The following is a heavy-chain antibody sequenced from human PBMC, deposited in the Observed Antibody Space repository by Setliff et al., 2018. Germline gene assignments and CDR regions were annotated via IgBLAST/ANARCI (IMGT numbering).Heavy chain of an antibody. CDR2: INHSGST. CDR1: GDSFSDYY. D-gene: IGHD3-22*01. CDR3: ARLYHNDNSADFRRAPFDV. J-gene: IGHJ3*01. V-gene: IGHV4-34*01. Sequence: SETLSLTCAVYGDSFSDYYWSWIRQPPGKGLEWIEEINHSGSTNYSPSLRSRVTMSVDTSKKQLSLKLSSVTAADTAVYYCARLYHNDNSADFRRAPFDVWGQGMMVTVSS.